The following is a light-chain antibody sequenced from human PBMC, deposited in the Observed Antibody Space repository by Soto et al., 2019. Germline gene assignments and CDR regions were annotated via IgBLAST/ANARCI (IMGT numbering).Light chain of an antibody. J-gene: IGKJ3*01. V-gene: IGKV1-27*01. CDR2: AVS. Sequence: DIQMTQSPTSLSASVGDRVTITCRASQGIRNFVAWYQQKPGKAPKLLIYAVSTLQSGVPSRFSGSGSGTDFTLTINCLQPEDVETYSCQKYSSVPVFGPGTKVEIK. CDR3: QKYSSVPV. CDR1: QGIRNF.